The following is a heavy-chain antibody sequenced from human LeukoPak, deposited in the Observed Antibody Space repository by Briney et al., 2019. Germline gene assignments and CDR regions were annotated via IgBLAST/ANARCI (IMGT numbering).Heavy chain of an antibody. V-gene: IGHV4-4*07. CDR2: IYTSGST. CDR3: AVGYSSSWYTY. D-gene: IGHD6-13*01. Sequence: PSETLSLTCTVSGGSISGYYWSWIRQPSGKGLEWIGRIYTSGSTNYNPSLKSRVTMSVDTSKNQFSLKLSSVTAADTAVYYCAVGYSSSWYTYWGQGTLVTVSS. J-gene: IGHJ4*02. CDR1: GGSISGYY.